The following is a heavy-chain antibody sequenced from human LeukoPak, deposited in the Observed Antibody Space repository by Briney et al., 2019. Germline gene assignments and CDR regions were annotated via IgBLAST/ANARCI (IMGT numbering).Heavy chain of an antibody. J-gene: IGHJ3*02. CDR3: ARYLREPYYDFWSGPSPSAAFDI. CDR1: GGSISSYY. CDR2: IYYSGST. D-gene: IGHD3-3*01. V-gene: IGHV4-59*01. Sequence: SVTLALTCTVSGGSISSYYWSWIRQPPGKGLEWIGYIYYSGSTNYNPSLKSRVTISVDTSKNQFSLKLSSVTAADTAVYYCARYLREPYYDFWSGPSPSAAFDIWGQGTMVTVSS.